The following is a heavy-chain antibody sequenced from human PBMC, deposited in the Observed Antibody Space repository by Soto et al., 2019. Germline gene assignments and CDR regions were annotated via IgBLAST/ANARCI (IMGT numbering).Heavy chain of an antibody. CDR1: GGSISSGGYS. J-gene: IGHJ4*02. CDR2: MYHSGST. D-gene: IGHD6-13*01. V-gene: IGHV4-30-2*01. CDR3: VRLIGNSWLDY. Sequence: SETLSLTCAVSGGSISSGGYSWSWIRQPPGKGLEWIGYMYHSGSTYYNPSLKSRVTISIDRSKNQFSLKLSSVTAADTAVYYCVRLIGNSWLDYWGQGTLVTVSS.